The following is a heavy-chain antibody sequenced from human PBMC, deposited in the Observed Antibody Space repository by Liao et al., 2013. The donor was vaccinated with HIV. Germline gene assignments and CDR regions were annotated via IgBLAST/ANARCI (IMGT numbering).Heavy chain of an antibody. CDR3: ARTHGDYVEDAFDI. CDR1: GDSISSSSYY. CDR2: IFYSGSA. D-gene: IGHD4-17*01. Sequence: QLQLRESGPGLVKPSETLSLTCTVSGDSISSSSYYWGWIRQPPGKGLEWIGSIFYSGSAYYNPSLKSRVTISVDTSKNKFSLNVSSVTAADTAIYYCARTHGDYVEDAFDIWGQGTMVTVSS. V-gene: IGHV4-39*07. J-gene: IGHJ3*02.